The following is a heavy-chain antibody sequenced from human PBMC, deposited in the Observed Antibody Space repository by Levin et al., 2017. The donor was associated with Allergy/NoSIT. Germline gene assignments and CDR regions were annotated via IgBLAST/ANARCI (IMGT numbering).Heavy chain of an antibody. Sequence: AGGSLRLSCAASGFTFSSYSMNWVRQAPGKGLEWVSSISSSSSYIYYADSVKGRFTISRDNAKNSLYLQMNSLRAEDTAVYYCARDGGGIWITFGGVITSGMDVWGEGTTVTVSS. CDR2: ISSSSSYI. CDR1: GFTFSSYS. V-gene: IGHV3-21*01. J-gene: IGHJ6*04. CDR3: ARDGGGIWITFGGVITSGMDV. D-gene: IGHD3-16*02.